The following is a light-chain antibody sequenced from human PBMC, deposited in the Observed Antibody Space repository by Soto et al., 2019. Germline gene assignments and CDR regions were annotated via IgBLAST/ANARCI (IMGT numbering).Light chain of an antibody. CDR2: GAF. CDR3: QQRNIWPPVT. V-gene: IGKV3-11*01. CDR1: QSVSSY. Sequence: ETVMTQSPATLSLSPGERATLSCRASQSVSSYLAWYQQKPGQAPGLLIYGAFNRATGIPARFSGSGSGADFTLTISSLEPEDFAVYYCQQRNIWPPVTFGQGTRLEIK. J-gene: IGKJ5*01.